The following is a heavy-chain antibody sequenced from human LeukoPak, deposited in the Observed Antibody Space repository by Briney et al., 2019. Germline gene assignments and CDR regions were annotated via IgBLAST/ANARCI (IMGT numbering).Heavy chain of an antibody. CDR2: INKDGGEK. CDR1: GFTFSSYW. Sequence: GGSLRLSCAASGFTFSSYWMSWVRQAPGKGLEWVANINKDGGEKYYVDSVKGRFTISRDNAKNSLYLQMNSLRAEDTAVYYCARGTNYYDSSGPLGYWGQGTLVTVSS. V-gene: IGHV3-7*03. CDR3: ARGTNYYDSSGPLGY. D-gene: IGHD3-22*01. J-gene: IGHJ4*02.